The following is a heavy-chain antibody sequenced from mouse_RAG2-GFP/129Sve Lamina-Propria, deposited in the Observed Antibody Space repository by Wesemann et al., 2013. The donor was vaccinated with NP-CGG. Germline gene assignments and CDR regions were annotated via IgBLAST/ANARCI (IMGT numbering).Heavy chain of an antibody. V-gene: IGHV1-18*01. Sequence: EFQLQQSGPELVKPGASVKISCKASGYSFTDYNMNWVKQSNGKSLEWIGDINPNNGGTSYNQKFKGKATLTVDKSSSTAYMELSSLTSEDSAVYYCARRYGNYVDAMDYWGQGTSVTVSS. J-gene: IGHJ4*01. CDR1: GYSFTDYN. CDR2: INPNNGGT. CDR3: ARRYGNYVDAMDY. D-gene: IGHD2-1*01.